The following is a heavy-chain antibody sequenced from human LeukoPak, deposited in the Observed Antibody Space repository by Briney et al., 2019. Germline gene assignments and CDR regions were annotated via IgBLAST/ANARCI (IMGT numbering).Heavy chain of an antibody. CDR2: IYPDDSDT. Sequence: GESLRISCKGSGYSFPTYWIGWVRQMPGKGLEWMGIIYPDDSDTKYSPSFQGQVTISADESLGTAFLQWSSLKASDTAIYYCATLTRIRGIIAYYFDSWGQGTLVTVSS. D-gene: IGHD3-10*01. J-gene: IGHJ4*02. CDR3: ATLTRIRGIIAYYFDS. CDR1: GYSFPTYW. V-gene: IGHV5-51*01.